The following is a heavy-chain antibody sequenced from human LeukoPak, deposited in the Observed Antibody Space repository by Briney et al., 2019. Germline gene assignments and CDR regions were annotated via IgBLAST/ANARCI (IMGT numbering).Heavy chain of an antibody. CDR1: GFTFSSYW. CDR3: AREARDCSSTSCYSYYYYYMDV. J-gene: IGHJ6*03. Sequence: AGGSLRLSCAASGFTFSSYWMSWVRQAPGKGLEWVANIKQDGSEKYYVDSVKGRFTISRDNAKNSLYLQMNSLRAEDTAVYYCAREARDCSSTSCYSYYYYYMDVWGKGTTVTVSS. V-gene: IGHV3-7*01. D-gene: IGHD2-2*01. CDR2: IKQDGSEK.